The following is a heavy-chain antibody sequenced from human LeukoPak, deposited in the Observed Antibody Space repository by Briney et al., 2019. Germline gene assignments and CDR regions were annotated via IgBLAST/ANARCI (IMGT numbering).Heavy chain of an antibody. CDR2: ISGSGGRT. CDR3: AKEGDYYGSGSHRDAFDT. Sequence: GGSLRLSCAASGFTFTTNAMSWVRQAPGKGLEWVSAISGSGGRTYYADSVKGRFTISRDNSKNTLYLQMDSLRPEDTALYYCAKEGDYYGSGSHRDAFDTWGQGTMVTVSS. V-gene: IGHV3-23*01. CDR1: GFTFTTNA. J-gene: IGHJ3*02. D-gene: IGHD3-10*01.